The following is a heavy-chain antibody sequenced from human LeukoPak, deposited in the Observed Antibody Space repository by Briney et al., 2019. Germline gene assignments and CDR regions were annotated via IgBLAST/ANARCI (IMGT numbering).Heavy chain of an antibody. Sequence: SVKVSCKASGGTFSSYAISWVRQAPGQGLEWMGGIIPIFGTANYAQKFQGRVTITADESTSTAYMELSSLRSEDTAVYYCARSPSRYCSSTSCYAEWFDPWGQGTLVTVSS. D-gene: IGHD2-2*01. CDR2: IIPIFGTA. CDR3: ARSPSRYCSSTSCYAEWFDP. CDR1: GGTFSSYA. V-gene: IGHV1-69*13. J-gene: IGHJ5*02.